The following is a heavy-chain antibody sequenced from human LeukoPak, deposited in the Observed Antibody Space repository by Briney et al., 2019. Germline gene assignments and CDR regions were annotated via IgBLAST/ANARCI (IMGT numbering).Heavy chain of an antibody. J-gene: IGHJ6*03. CDR1: GYTFTSYY. Sequence: ASVKVSCKASGYTFTSYYMHWVRQAPGQGLEWMGIINPSGGSTSYAQKFQGRVTMTRDMSTSTVYMELSSLRSEDTAVYYCAREGYGDYGAQVYYYMDVWGKGTTVTVSS. CDR3: AREGYGDYGAQVYYYMDV. D-gene: IGHD4-17*01. V-gene: IGHV1-46*01. CDR2: INPSGGST.